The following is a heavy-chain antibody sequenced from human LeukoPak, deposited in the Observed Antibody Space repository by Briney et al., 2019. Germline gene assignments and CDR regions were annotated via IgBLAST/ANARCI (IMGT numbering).Heavy chain of an antibody. CDR3: ARLERDCSGGSCYSMYYYGMDV. CDR2: IYPGDSDT. Sequence: HGESLKISCKGSGYSFTSYWIGWVRQMPGKGLEWMGIIYPGDSDTRYSPSFQGQVTISADKSISTAYLQWSSLKASDTAMYYCARLERDCSGGSCYSMYYYGMDVWGQGTTVTVSS. D-gene: IGHD2-15*01. V-gene: IGHV5-51*01. J-gene: IGHJ6*02. CDR1: GYSFTSYW.